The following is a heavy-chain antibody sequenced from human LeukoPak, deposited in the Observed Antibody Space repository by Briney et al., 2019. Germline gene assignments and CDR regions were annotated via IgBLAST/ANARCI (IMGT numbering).Heavy chain of an antibody. CDR3: ARGTYDYVWGSYRPFSY. Sequence: PSETLSLTCAVYGGSFSGYYWSWIRRPPGKGLEWIGEINHSGSTNYNPSLKSRVTISVDTSKNQFSLKLSSVTAADTAVYYCARGTYDYVWGSYRPFSYWGQGTLVTVSS. V-gene: IGHV4-34*01. J-gene: IGHJ4*02. CDR1: GGSFSGYY. CDR2: INHSGST. D-gene: IGHD3-16*02.